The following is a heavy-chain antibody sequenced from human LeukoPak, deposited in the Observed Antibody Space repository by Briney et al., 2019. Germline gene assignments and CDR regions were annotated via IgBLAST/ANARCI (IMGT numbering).Heavy chain of an antibody. CDR3: AKDRKGGLVASYFDY. V-gene: IGHV3-30*02. D-gene: IGHD2-15*01. Sequence: GGSLRLSCAASGFTFSSYGMHWVRQAPGKGLEWVAFIRYDGSSKYYADSVKGRFTISRDNSKNTLYLQMNSLRAEDTAVYYCAKDRKGGLVASYFDYWGQGTLVTVSS. CDR1: GFTFSSYG. J-gene: IGHJ4*02. CDR2: IRYDGSSK.